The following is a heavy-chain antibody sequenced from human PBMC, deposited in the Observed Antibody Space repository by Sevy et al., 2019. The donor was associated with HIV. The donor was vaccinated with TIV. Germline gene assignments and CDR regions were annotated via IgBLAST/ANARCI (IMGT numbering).Heavy chain of an antibody. CDR2: ISSASSYI. V-gene: IGHV3-21*01. D-gene: IGHD3-10*01. CDR1: GFTFNYHF. J-gene: IGHJ4*02. Sequence: GGSLRLSCAASGFTFNYHFMNWVRQVPGKGLEWVSYISSASSYINYSDSVKGRFTISRDNPKNLVFLEMNNLRPEDTAVYFCARGDYYGSLYYFDYWGQGTLVTVSS. CDR3: ARGDYYGSLYYFDY.